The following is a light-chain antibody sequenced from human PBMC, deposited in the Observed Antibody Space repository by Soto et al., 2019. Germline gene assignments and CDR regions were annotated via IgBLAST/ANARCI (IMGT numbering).Light chain of an antibody. CDR3: HQYASEPLT. CDR2: HAS. J-gene: IGKJ4*01. V-gene: IGKV3-20*01. CDR1: QSVGRDY. Sequence: IVLTQSPGTLSLSPGESVTLSCRASQSVGRDYLAWFQHKPGQAPRLLVHHASTRATGVPDRFSGSGSGTDFTFTVSRLEPEDFAIYYCHQYASEPLTFGGGTKLEIK.